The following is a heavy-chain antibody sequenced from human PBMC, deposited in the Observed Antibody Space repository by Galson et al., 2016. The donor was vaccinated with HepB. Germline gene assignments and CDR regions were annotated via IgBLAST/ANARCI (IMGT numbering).Heavy chain of an antibody. D-gene: IGHD2-8*02. CDR1: GYTFITYY. Sequence: SVKVSCKASGYTFITYYIHWVRQAPEQGLEWIGIVNPSGGITSYAQKFEGRVTMTRDTSTSTVYMELSSLSSDDTAVYYCARTGYCTGGSCRTWLDPWGQGTPVTVSS. CDR2: VNPSGGIT. CDR3: ARTGYCTGGSCRTWLDP. V-gene: IGHV1-46*01. J-gene: IGHJ5*02.